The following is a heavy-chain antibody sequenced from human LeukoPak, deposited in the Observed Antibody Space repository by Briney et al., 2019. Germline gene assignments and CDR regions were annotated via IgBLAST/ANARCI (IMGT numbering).Heavy chain of an antibody. CDR2: INSSSSTI. Sequence: GGSLRLSCAASGFTFSSYAMNWVRQAPGKGLEWVSYINSSSSTIYYADSVKGRFTISRDNAKNSLYLQMNSLRDEDTAVYYCARDGMVRGVIIWDAFDIWGQGTMVTVSS. V-gene: IGHV3-48*02. J-gene: IGHJ3*02. CDR1: GFTFSSYA. D-gene: IGHD3-10*01. CDR3: ARDGMVRGVIIWDAFDI.